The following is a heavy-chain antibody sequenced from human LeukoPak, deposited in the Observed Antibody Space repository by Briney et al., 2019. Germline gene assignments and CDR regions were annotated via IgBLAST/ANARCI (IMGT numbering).Heavy chain of an antibody. CDR2: ISGSGGST. D-gene: IGHD1-26*01. J-gene: IGHJ4*02. CDR1: GFTFSGYA. V-gene: IGHV3-23*01. Sequence: GGSLRLSCAASGFTFSGYATSWVRQAPGKGLEWVSTISGSGGSTYYADSVKGRFTISRDNSKNTLYLQMNSLRADDTAVYYCAKGDGGGATGFWGQGTLVTVSS. CDR3: AKGDGGGATGF.